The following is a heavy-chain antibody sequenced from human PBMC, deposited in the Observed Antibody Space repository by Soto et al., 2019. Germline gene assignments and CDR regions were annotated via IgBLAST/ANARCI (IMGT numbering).Heavy chain of an antibody. V-gene: IGHV4-59*01. J-gene: IGHJ4*02. CDR1: GGSITGYY. D-gene: IGHD5-18*01. CDR3: ARSVDSFGFTDY. Sequence: QVQLQESGPGLVKPSETLSLTCTVSGGSITGYYWTWIRQPPGKGLEWIGYVFYKGNTNYNPSLKSQVTISVDTSANQFSRRLSSVTAADTAVYYCARSVDSFGFTDYWGQGTLVTFSS. CDR2: VFYKGNT.